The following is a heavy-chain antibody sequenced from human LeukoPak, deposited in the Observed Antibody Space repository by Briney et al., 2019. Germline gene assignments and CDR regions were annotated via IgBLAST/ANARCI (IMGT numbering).Heavy chain of an antibody. V-gene: IGHV4-59*01. CDR3: ARERKTRGSYSVGYFDY. Sequence: SETLSLTCTVSGGSISSYYWSWIRQPPGKGLEWIGYIYYSGSTNYNPSLKSRVTISVDTSKNQISLKLSSVTAADTAVYYCARERKTRGSYSVGYFDYWGQGTLVTVSS. J-gene: IGHJ4*02. CDR1: GGSISSYY. CDR2: IYYSGST. D-gene: IGHD1-26*01.